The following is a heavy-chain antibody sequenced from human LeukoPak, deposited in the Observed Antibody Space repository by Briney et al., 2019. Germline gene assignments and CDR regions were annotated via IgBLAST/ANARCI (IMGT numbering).Heavy chain of an antibody. CDR3: ARDNWNDAPGGFDP. CDR1: GFTFSSYS. D-gene: IGHD1-20*01. J-gene: IGHJ5*02. CDR2: ITRSSTST. V-gene: IGHV3-21*01. Sequence: KTGGSLRLSCAASGFTFSSYSMNWVRQAPGKGLEWVSSITRSSTSTYYTDSVRGQFTISRDNAKNSLYLQMNSLRAEDTAVYYCARDNWNDAPGGFDPWGQGTLVTVSS.